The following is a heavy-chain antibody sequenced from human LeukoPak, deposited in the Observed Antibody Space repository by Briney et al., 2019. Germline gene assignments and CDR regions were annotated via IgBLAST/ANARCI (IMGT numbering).Heavy chain of an antibody. J-gene: IGHJ4*02. CDR3: ASLPSPDPDGIAVADY. V-gene: IGHV4-39*01. D-gene: IGHD6-19*01. Sequence: KPSETLSLTCTVSGGSISSSSYYWGWIRQPPGKGLEWIGSIYYSGSTYYNPSLKSRVTISVDTSKNQFSLKLSSVTAADTAVYYCASLPSPDPDGIAVADYWGQGTLVTVST. CDR2: IYYSGST. CDR1: GGSISSSSYY.